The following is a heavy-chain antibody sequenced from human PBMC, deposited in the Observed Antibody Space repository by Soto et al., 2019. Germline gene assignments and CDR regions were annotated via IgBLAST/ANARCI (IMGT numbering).Heavy chain of an antibody. CDR2: ISYDGSNT. CDR1: GFTFSRFS. V-gene: IGHV3-30-3*01. Sequence: PGGSLRLSCAASGFTFSRFSMHWVRQAPGKGLAWVAVISYDGSNTHYAESVKGRFNISRDDSKNTVYLQMNNLRGEDSAAYYCARDHGMFLSYYYYGMDVWGQGTTVTVSS. J-gene: IGHJ6*02. CDR3: ARDHGMFLSYYYYGMDV. D-gene: IGHD3-10*02.